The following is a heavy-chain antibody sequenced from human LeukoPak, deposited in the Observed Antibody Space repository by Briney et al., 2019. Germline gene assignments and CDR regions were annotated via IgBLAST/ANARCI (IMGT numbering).Heavy chain of an antibody. J-gene: IGHJ4*02. V-gene: IGHV4-39*01. D-gene: IGHD3-16*01. CDR1: GGSISSSSYY. CDR2: IYYSGST. CDR3: ARHGRVTDYEGFRFDY. Sequence: SETLSLTCTVSGGSISSSSYYWGWIRQPPGKGLEWIGSIYYSGSTYYNPSLKSRVTISVDTSKNQFSLKLSSVTAADTAVCYCARHGRVTDYEGFRFDYWGQGTLVTVSS.